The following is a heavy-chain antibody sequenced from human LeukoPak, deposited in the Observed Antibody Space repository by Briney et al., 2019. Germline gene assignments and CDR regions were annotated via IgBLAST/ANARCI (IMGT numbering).Heavy chain of an antibody. V-gene: IGHV1-69*05. Sequence: ASVKVSCKASGGTFSSYAISWVRQAPGQGLEWMGGIIPIFGTANYAQKFQGRVTITTDESTSTAYMELSSLRSEDTAVYYCARDQGYCSSTSCQLDYWGQGTLVTVSS. CDR1: GGTFSSYA. D-gene: IGHD2-2*01. CDR2: IIPIFGTA. J-gene: IGHJ4*02. CDR3: ARDQGYCSSTSCQLDY.